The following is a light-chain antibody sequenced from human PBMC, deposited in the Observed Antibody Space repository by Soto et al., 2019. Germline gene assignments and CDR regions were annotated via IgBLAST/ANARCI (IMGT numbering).Light chain of an antibody. CDR1: KSDIGVYDF. J-gene: IGLJ1*01. CDR2: EVV. V-gene: IGLV2-8*01. Sequence: QSVLTQPPSASGSPGQTVTISCTGTKSDIGVYDFVSWYQHHPGKAPRLIIYEVVQRPSGVPDRFSGSKSGNTASLTVSGLQAADEADYFCASWDDSLKGPVFGTGTKVTVL. CDR3: ASWDDSLKGPV.